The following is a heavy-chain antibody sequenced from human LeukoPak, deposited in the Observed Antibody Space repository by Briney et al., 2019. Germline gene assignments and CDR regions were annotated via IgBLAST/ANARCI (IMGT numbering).Heavy chain of an antibody. CDR2: IKKDGSEK. CDR1: GFTFSSHW. D-gene: IGHD3-3*01. V-gene: IGHV3-7*01. CDR3: ARERLGDDIHFDL. J-gene: IGHJ2*01. Sequence: GGSLRLSCAASGFTFSSHWMSWVRQAPGKGLEWVANIKKDGSEKYYVDAVKGRFTISRDNAKNSLFLQMNSLRAEDTAVYFCARERLGDDIHFDLWGRGTLVTVSS.